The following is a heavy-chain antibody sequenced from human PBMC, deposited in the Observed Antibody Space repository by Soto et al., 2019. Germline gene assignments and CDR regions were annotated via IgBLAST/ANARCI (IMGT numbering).Heavy chain of an antibody. CDR1: GFTFSSYW. Sequence: EERLVESGGGLVQPGGSLRLSCAASGFTFSSYWMTWVRQAPGKGLEWVANIKKDESKKSYLDSVRGRFTISRDNAKNSLYMQMDSLTAEDTALYYCARDVSPGSSSWYFDAFDCWGQGTMVTVSS. CDR3: ARDVSPGSSSWYFDAFDC. J-gene: IGHJ3*01. D-gene: IGHD6-13*01. V-gene: IGHV3-7*05. CDR2: IKKDESKK.